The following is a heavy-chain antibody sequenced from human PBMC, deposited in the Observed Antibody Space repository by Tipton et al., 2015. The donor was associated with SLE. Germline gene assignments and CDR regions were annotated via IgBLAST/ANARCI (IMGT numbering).Heavy chain of an antibody. CDR3: ARADGLVGGQVPYWYFDL. Sequence: TLSLTCSVSGGTISTNYWSWIRQPPGKGLEWIGYIYNSGSTYYNPSLKSRVTISLDTTKSQFSLRLSSVTAADTAVYYCARADGLVGGQVPYWYFDLWGRGTLVTVSS. J-gene: IGHJ2*01. CDR1: GGTISTNY. V-gene: IGHV4-59*01. D-gene: IGHD1-26*01. CDR2: IYNSGST.